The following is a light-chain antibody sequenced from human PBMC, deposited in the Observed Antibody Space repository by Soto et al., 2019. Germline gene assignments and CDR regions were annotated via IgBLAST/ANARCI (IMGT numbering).Light chain of an antibody. CDR1: SSNIGLND. J-gene: IGLJ2*01. CDR3: AAWDDRLNGPV. Sequence: QSVLTQPPSASGTPGQTVTISCSGSSSNIGLNDVHWYRQLSGTAPQILIYDTNQQATGVPDRFSVSRSGTSASLAIHGLQSEDEAEYHCAAWDDRLNGPVFGGGTKLTVL. V-gene: IGLV1-44*01. CDR2: DTN.